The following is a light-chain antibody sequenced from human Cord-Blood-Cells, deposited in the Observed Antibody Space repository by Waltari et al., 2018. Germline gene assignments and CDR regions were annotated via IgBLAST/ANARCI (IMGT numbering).Light chain of an antibody. CDR1: SSDVGGSNY. J-gene: IGLJ2*01. CDR2: EVS. V-gene: IGLV2-14*01. Sequence: QSALTQPASVSASPGQSITISCTGTSSDVGGSNYVPWCQQHPGKAPKLMIYEVSNRPSGVSNRFSGSKAGNTASLTISGLQAEDEADYYCSSYTSSSTVVFGGGTKLTVL. CDR3: SSYTSSSTVV.